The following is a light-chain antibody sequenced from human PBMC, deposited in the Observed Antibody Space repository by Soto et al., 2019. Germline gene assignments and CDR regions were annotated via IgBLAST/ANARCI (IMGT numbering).Light chain of an antibody. CDR1: SGHSSYA. Sequence: QLVLTQSPSASASLGASVKLTCTLSSGHSSYAIAWHQQQPEKGPRYLMKLTSDGSHSKGDGIPDRFSGSSSGAERYLTVSSLQSEDEADYYCQTWGTGNRVFGGGTKLTVL. V-gene: IGLV4-69*01. J-gene: IGLJ2*01. CDR3: QTWGTGNRV. CDR2: LTSDGSH.